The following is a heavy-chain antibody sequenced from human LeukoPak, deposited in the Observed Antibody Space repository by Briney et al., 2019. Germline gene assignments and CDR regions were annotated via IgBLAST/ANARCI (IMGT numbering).Heavy chain of an antibody. V-gene: IGHV4-61*02. CDR1: GYSISSGYY. Sequence: PSETLSLTCTVSGYSISSGYYWGWIRQPAGKGLEWIGRIYTSGSTNYNPSLKSRVTISVDTSKNQFSLKLSSVTAADTAVYYCARGPPYSSSWYDYWGQGTLVTVSS. CDR2: IYTSGST. D-gene: IGHD6-13*01. J-gene: IGHJ4*02. CDR3: ARGPPYSSSWYDY.